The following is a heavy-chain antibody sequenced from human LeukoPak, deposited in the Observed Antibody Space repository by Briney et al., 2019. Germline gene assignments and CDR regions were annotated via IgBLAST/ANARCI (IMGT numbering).Heavy chain of an antibody. CDR2: ISAYNGNT. CDR3: ARVPDFWSGSDY. V-gene: IGHV1-18*01. Sequence: SSVKVSCKASGYSFTRYGISWVRQAPGQGLEWIGWISAYNGNTNYAQKLQGRVTMTTDTSTSTAYMELRSLRSDDTAVYYCARVPDFWSGSDYWGQGTLVTVSS. CDR1: GYSFTRYG. D-gene: IGHD3-3*01. J-gene: IGHJ4*02.